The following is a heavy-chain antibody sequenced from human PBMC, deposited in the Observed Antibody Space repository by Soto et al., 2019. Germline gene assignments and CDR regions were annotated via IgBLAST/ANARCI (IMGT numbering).Heavy chain of an antibody. J-gene: IGHJ6*03. CDR1: SGSISSSNW. V-gene: IGHV4-4*02. CDR3: ARAGGYCSGGSCSADELLLPLGMDV. CDR2: IYHSGST. D-gene: IGHD2-15*01. Sequence: KTSETLSLTCAVSSGSISSSNWWSWVRQPPGKGLEWIGEIYHSGSTNYNPSLKSRVTISVDKSKNQFSLKLSSVTAADTAVYYCARAGGYCSGGSCSADELLLPLGMDVWGKGTTVTVSS.